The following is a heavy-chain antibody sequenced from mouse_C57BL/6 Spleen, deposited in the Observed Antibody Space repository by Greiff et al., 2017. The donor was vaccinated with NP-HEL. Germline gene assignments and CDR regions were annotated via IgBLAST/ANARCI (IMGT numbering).Heavy chain of an antibody. CDR1: GYTFTDYE. CDR3: TRGGNYAWFAY. CDR2: IDPETGGT. J-gene: IGHJ3*01. Sequence: QVQLQQSGAELVRPGASVTLSCKASGYTFTDYEMHWVKQTPVHGLEWIGAIDPETGGTAYNQKFKGKAILTADKSSSTAYMELRSLTSEDSDVHYCTRGGNYAWFAYWGQGTLVTVSA. V-gene: IGHV1-15*01. D-gene: IGHD2-1*01.